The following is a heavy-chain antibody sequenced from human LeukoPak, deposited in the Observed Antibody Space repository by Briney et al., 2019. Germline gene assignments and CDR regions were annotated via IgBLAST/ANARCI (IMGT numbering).Heavy chain of an antibody. Sequence: SETLSLTCTVSGGSINNANYYWGWIRQPPGKGLEWIGSIYYTGSTFYNPSLKSRVTISVDTSKNQFSLKLSSVTAADTAVYYCARRVPSGGFGVWGQGTMVTVSS. J-gene: IGHJ3*01. CDR1: GGSINNANYY. D-gene: IGHD2-15*01. CDR2: IYYTGST. V-gene: IGHV4-39*07. CDR3: ARRVPSGGFGV.